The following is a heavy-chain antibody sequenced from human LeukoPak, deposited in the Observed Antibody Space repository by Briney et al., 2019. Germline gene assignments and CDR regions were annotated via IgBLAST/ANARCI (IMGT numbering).Heavy chain of an antibody. Sequence: KSSETLSLTCAVYGGSFNGYYWTWIRQPPGKGLEWIGEINHSGDTNYNPSLKSRVTISVDTSKNQFSLKLRSVTAADTAVYYCARAVKYYYDRSDEYFDYWGQGTLVTVSS. CDR2: INHSGDT. J-gene: IGHJ4*02. CDR3: ARAVKYYYDRSDEYFDY. CDR1: GGSFNGYY. V-gene: IGHV4-34*01. D-gene: IGHD3-22*01.